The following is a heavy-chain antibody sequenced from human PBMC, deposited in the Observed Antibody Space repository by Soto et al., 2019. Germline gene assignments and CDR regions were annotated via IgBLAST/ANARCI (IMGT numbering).Heavy chain of an antibody. D-gene: IGHD6-13*01. Sequence: QVQLVQSGAEVKKPGASVKVSCKASGYTFTSYGIIWVRQAPGQGLEWMGWISAYNGNTKYAQKLQGRVTMTTDTTTSTGYMALRSLRCDDTAVYYCARGLADSSSWYGTSSSNNWFDPWGQGTLVTVSS. CDR1: GYTFTSYG. CDR2: ISAYNGNT. J-gene: IGHJ5*02. CDR3: ARGLADSSSWYGTSSSNNWFDP. V-gene: IGHV1-18*01.